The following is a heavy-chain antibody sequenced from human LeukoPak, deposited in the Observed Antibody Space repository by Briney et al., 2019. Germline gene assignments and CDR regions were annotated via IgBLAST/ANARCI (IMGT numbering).Heavy chain of an antibody. Sequence: PSETLSLTCTVSGYSISSGYYWGWIRQPPGKGLEWIGSIYHSGSTYYNPSLKSRVTISVDTSKNQFSLKLSSVTAADTAVYYCASVGGYDLGVYYYYYMDVWGKGTTVTISS. V-gene: IGHV4-38-2*02. D-gene: IGHD5-12*01. CDR1: GYSISSGYY. J-gene: IGHJ6*03. CDR3: ASVGGYDLGVYYYYYMDV. CDR2: IYHSGST.